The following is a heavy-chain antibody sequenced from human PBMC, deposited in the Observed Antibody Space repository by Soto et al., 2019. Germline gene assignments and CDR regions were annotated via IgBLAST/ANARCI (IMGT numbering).Heavy chain of an antibody. CDR2: ISAYNGNT. Sequence: GASAKVSSKTSGYTFTSYGISWVRQAPGQGLEWMGWISAYNGNTNYAQKLQGRVTMTTDTSTSTAYMELRSLGSDDTAVYYCARDGSTMIVVASMLFDIWGQGTMVTVSS. CDR3: ARDGSTMIVVASMLFDI. J-gene: IGHJ3*02. V-gene: IGHV1-18*01. D-gene: IGHD3-22*01. CDR1: GYTFTSYG.